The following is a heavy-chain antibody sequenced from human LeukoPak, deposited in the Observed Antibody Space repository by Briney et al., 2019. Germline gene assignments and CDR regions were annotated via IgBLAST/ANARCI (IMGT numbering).Heavy chain of an antibody. Sequence: SETLSLTCTVSGGSFSSSSYFWGWIRQPPGKGLEWIGTISYSGSTYYNPSLKSRVTISVDTSKNQFSLKLTSVTAADTAVYYCGSVDRGWFGVGDYWGQGTLVTVSS. V-gene: IGHV4-39*01. CDR3: GSVDRGWFGVGDY. CDR2: ISYSGST. J-gene: IGHJ4*02. CDR1: GGSFSSSSYF. D-gene: IGHD3-10*01.